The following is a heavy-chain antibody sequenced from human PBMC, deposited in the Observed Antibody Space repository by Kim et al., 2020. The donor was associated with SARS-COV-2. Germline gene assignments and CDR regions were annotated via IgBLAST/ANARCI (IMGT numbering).Heavy chain of an antibody. Sequence: GGSLRLSCAASGFTFSDYYMTWIRQAPGKGLEWVSYISSRSYYTHYADSVKGRFTSSRDNAKNSLFLQMNSLRNEDTAVYYRARASDSDRSEAPFYYYGLDVWAQGTTVTVSS. D-gene: IGHD3-22*01. CDR1: GFTFSDYY. V-gene: IGHV3-11*03. CDR3: ARASDSDRSEAPFYYYGLDV. CDR2: ISSRSYYT. J-gene: IGHJ6*02.